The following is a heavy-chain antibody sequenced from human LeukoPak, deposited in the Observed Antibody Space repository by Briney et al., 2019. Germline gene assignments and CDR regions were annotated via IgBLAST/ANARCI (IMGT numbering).Heavy chain of an antibody. CDR3: ARGTATGDY. CDR1: GFTFSTYA. CDR2: ISGSGGST. J-gene: IGHJ4*02. D-gene: IGHD1-26*01. V-gene: IGHV3-23*01. Sequence: GGSLRLSCAASGFTFSTYAMSWVRQAPGKGLEWVSGISGSGGSTFYADSVKGRFTISRDNAKNSLYLQMNSLRAEDTALYYCARGTATGDYWGQGTLVTVSS.